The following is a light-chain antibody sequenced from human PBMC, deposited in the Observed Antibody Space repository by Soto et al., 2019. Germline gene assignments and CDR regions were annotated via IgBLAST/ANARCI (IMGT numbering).Light chain of an antibody. V-gene: IGKV3-15*01. Sequence: VMTQSPATLSVSTGERATLSCRASQSVTTNMAWYQQKPGQAPRLLIYGASTRATGIPARFSGSGSGTDFTLTISSLQSEDFAVYYCQQYNNWPPWTFGQGTKVDIK. CDR2: GAS. J-gene: IGKJ1*01. CDR1: QSVTTN. CDR3: QQYNNWPPWT.